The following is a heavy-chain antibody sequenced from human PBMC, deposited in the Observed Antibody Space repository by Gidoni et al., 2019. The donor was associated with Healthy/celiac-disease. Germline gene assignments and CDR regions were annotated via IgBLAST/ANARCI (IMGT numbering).Heavy chain of an antibody. Sequence: EVQLVESGGCLVQPGGSLRLSCAASGFTFSSYAMSWVRQAPGKGLEWVSAISGSGGSTYYADSVKGRFTISRDNSKNTLYLQMNSLRAEDTAVYYCAKDLYLNYDFLRGAFDIWGQGTMVTVSS. CDR1: GFTFSSYA. CDR2: ISGSGGST. CDR3: AKDLYLNYDFLRGAFDI. D-gene: IGHD3-3*01. J-gene: IGHJ3*02. V-gene: IGHV3-23*04.